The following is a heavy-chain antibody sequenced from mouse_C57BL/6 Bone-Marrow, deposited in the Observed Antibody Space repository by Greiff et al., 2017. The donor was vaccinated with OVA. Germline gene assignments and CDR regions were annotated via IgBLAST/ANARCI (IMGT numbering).Heavy chain of an antibody. CDR2: INPYNGGT. V-gene: IGHV1-19*01. D-gene: IGHD2-3*01. CDR3: ARIYAPAWFAY. CDR1: GYTFTDYY. J-gene: IGHJ3*01. Sequence: VQLKQSGPVLVKPGASVKMSCKASGYTFTDYYMNWVKQSHGKSLEWIGVINPYNGGTSYNQKFKGKATLTVDKSSSTAYMELNSLTSEDSAVYYCARIYAPAWFAYWGQGTLVTVSA.